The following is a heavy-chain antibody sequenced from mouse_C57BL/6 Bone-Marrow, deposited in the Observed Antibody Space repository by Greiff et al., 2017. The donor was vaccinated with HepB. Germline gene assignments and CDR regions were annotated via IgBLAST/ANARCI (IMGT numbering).Heavy chain of an antibody. J-gene: IGHJ3*01. CDR3: ARDRGYYDYDRFAY. CDR1: GYSITSGYY. CDR2: ISYDGSN. V-gene: IGHV3-6*01. D-gene: IGHD2-4*01. Sequence: VQLKESGPGLVKPSQSLSLTCSVTGYSITSGYYWNWIRQFPGNKLEWMGYISYDGSNNYNPSLKNRISITRDTSKNQFFLKLNSVTTEDTATYYCARDRGYYDYDRFAYWGQGTLVTVSA.